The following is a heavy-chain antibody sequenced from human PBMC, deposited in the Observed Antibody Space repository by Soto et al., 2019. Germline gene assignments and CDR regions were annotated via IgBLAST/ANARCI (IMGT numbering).Heavy chain of an antibody. CDR3: ARGWGYDSTDYYYAY. CDR1: GYTFTDYY. D-gene: IGHD3-22*01. V-gene: IGHV1-2*02. CDR2: INPNSGGT. J-gene: IGHJ4*02. Sequence: QVQLVQSGAEVKKPGASVKVSCKASGYTFTDYYVHWVRQAPGQGLEWMGWINPNSGGTNYAQKFQGRVTIIPDESTSTVYMELSSLRSDDTAIYYCARGWGYDSTDYYYAYWGQGTLVIVSS.